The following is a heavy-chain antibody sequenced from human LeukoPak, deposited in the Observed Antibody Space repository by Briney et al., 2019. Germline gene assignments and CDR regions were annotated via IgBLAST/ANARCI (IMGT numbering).Heavy chain of an antibody. CDR3: AKDSYYDGTGSLDY. V-gene: IGHV3-23*01. CDR1: GFTFRNHA. Sequence: GGSLRLSCAASGFTFRNHAMNWVRQAPGKGLEWVSVIIGSGGKTHYADAVKGRFTTSRDNSKNTLYLGMNSLRAEDTAVYYCAKDSYYDGTGSLDYWGQGTLVTVSS. J-gene: IGHJ4*02. D-gene: IGHD3-22*01. CDR2: IIGSGGKT.